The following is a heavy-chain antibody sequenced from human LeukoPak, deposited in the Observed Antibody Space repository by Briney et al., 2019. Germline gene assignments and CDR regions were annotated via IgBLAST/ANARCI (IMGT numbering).Heavy chain of an antibody. CDR2: INPSGGST. D-gene: IGHD2-15*01. Sequence: ASVKVSCKASGYTFTSYYMRWVRQAPGQGLEWMGIINPSGGSTSYAQKFQGRVTMTRDTSTSTVYMELSSLRSEDTAVYYCAREHGYCSGGSCYYGMDVWGQGTTVTVSS. CDR3: AREHGYCSGGSCYYGMDV. CDR1: GYTFTSYY. V-gene: IGHV1-46*01. J-gene: IGHJ6*02.